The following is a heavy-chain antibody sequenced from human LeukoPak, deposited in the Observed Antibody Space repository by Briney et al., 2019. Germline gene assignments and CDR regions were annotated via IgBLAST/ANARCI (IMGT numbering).Heavy chain of an antibody. CDR2: IYYTGGT. Sequence: SETLSLTCTVSGGSISSYYWSWIRQPPGKGLEWIGYIYYTGGTNYNPSLKSRVTISADTSKNQFSLTLNSVTAADTAVYYCAGLTQGDRGFDYWGQGTLVTNSS. V-gene: IGHV4-59*08. CDR1: GGSISSYY. CDR3: AGLTQGDRGFDY. J-gene: IGHJ4*02. D-gene: IGHD4-23*01.